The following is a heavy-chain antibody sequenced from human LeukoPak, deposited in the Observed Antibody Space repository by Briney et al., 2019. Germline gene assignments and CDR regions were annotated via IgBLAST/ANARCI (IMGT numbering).Heavy chain of an antibody. CDR2: IYYSGST. J-gene: IGHJ4*02. CDR1: GGSISSYY. CDR3: ARIPWYSSSWYFFDN. V-gene: IGHV4-59*12. D-gene: IGHD6-13*01. Sequence: SETLSLTCTVSGGSISSYYWSWIRQPPGKGLEWIGYIYYSGSTNYNPSLKSRVTISVDASKNQFSLKLSSVTAADTAVYYCARIPWYSSSWYFFDNWGQGTLVTVSS.